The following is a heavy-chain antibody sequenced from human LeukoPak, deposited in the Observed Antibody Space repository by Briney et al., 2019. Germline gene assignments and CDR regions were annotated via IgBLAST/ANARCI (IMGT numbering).Heavy chain of an antibody. Sequence: PSETLSLTCTVSGGSISSSSYYWGWIRQPPGKGLEWIGSIYYSGSTYYNPSLKSRVTISVDTSKNQFSLNLSSVTAADTAVYYCARNGAYNLDYWGQGTLVTVSS. CDR3: ARNGAYNLDY. D-gene: IGHD1-1*01. J-gene: IGHJ4*02. CDR1: GGSISSSSYY. V-gene: IGHV4-39*07. CDR2: IYYSGST.